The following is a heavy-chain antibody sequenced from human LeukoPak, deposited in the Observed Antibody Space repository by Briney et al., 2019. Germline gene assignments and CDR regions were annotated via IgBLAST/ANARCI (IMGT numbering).Heavy chain of an antibody. V-gene: IGHV1-46*01. CDR2: INPSGGST. CDR1: GYTFTSYY. J-gene: IGHJ4*02. D-gene: IGHD2-8*01. CDR3: ARTDWGDIVLIGRRFFDY. Sequence: GASVKVSCKASGYTFTSYYMHWVRQAPGQGLEWMGIINPSGGSTSYAQKFQGRVTMTRDTSTSTVYMELSSLRSEDTAVYYCARTDWGDIVLIGRRFFDYWGQGTLVTVSS.